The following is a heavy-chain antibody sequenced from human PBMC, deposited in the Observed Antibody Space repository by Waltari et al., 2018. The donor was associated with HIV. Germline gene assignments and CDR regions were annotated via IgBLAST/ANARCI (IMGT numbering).Heavy chain of an antibody. CDR1: GSTFTNYA. Sequence: QVQLVQSGAEVRKPGASVKVSCKASGSTFTNYAINWVRQAPGQGLEWTGWINPNSGNTGYAQKFQGRVTMTRDTSRSTAYMELTSLTSEDTAVYHCSRGRGYSYGYSDLWGQGTLVTVSS. J-gene: IGHJ4*02. CDR3: SRGRGYSYGYSDL. V-gene: IGHV1-8*01. D-gene: IGHD5-18*01. CDR2: INPNSGNT.